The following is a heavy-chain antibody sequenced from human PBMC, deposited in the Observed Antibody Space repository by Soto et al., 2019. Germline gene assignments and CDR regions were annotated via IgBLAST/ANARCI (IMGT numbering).Heavy chain of an antibody. V-gene: IGHV1-18*01. J-gene: IGHJ5*02. CDR3: ASHRQLWFDNWFDP. Sequence: ASVKVSCKASGYTFTSYGISWVRQAPGQGLEWMGWISAYNGNTNYAQKLQGRVTMTTDTSTSTAYMELRSLRSDDTAVYYCASHRQLWFDNWFDPWGQGTLVTVSS. D-gene: IGHD5-18*01. CDR1: GYTFTSYG. CDR2: ISAYNGNT.